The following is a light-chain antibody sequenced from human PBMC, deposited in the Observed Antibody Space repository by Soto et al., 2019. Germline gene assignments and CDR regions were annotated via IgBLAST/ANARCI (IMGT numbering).Light chain of an antibody. J-gene: IGLJ2*01. CDR3: HVCDSSSDHVV. Sequence: SYELTQPPSVSVAPGKTARITCGGNNIGSKSVHWYQQKPGQAPVLVIYYDSDRPSGIPERFSGANSGNTATLTISRVEAGDEADYYCHVCDSSSDHVVFVGGTKVTVL. CDR2: YDS. CDR1: NIGSKS. V-gene: IGLV3-21*04.